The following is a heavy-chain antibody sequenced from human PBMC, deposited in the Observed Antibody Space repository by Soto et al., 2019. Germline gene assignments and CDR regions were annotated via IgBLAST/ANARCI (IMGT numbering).Heavy chain of an antibody. J-gene: IGHJ4*02. Sequence: RRLSCAASEFTFSSYGMHWVRQAPGKGLEWVAVISYDGSNKYYADSVKGRFTISRDNSKNTLYLQMNSLRAEDTAVYYCAKVGVAAPFDYWGQGTLVTVSS. CDR3: AKVGVAAPFDY. D-gene: IGHD6-13*01. CDR1: EFTFSSYG. CDR2: ISYDGSNK. V-gene: IGHV3-30*18.